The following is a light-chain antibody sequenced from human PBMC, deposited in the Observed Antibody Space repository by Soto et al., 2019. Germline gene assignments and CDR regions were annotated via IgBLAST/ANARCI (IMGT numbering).Light chain of an antibody. J-gene: IGLJ3*02. CDR2: DNT. Sequence: QSVLTQPPSVSGAPGQRVTISCTGSSSNIGADYDVYWYQQLPGTAPKLLIYDNTNRPSGVPDRFSGSKSGTSASLAITGRQADDEDDYYCRSFDSSLNKRVFGGGTKLTVL. V-gene: IGLV1-40*01. CDR1: SSNIGADYD. CDR3: RSFDSSLNKRV.